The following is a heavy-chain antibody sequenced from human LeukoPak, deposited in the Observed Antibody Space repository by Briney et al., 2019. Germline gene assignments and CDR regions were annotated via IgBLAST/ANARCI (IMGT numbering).Heavy chain of an antibody. D-gene: IGHD3-10*01. Sequence: ASVKVSCKASGYTFTGYYMHWVRQAPVQGLEWMGWISAYNGNTNYAQKLQGRVTMTTDTSTSTAYMELRSLRSDDTAVYYCARGAYYGSGTIGNYYYYCMDVWGKGTTVTISS. CDR3: ARGAYYGSGTIGNYYYYCMDV. CDR1: GYTFTGYY. CDR2: ISAYNGNT. J-gene: IGHJ6*03. V-gene: IGHV1-18*04.